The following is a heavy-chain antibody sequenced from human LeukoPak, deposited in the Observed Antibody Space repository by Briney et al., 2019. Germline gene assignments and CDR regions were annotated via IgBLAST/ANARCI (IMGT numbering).Heavy chain of an antibody. CDR3: ARQTNWGAGNFDS. CDR1: GGSISSSYYY. V-gene: IGHV4-39*01. D-gene: IGHD3-16*01. Sequence: SETLSLTCTVSGGSISSSYYYWVWIRQPPGKGLEWMGTIYYSGSAYYNPSLERRVTISADMSKNQFSLKLNSVTVADTAGYSCARQTNWGAGNFDSGGQGTLVTVSS. J-gene: IGHJ4*02. CDR2: IYYSGSA.